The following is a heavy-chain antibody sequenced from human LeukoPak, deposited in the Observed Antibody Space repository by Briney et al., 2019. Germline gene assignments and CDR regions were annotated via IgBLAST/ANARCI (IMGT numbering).Heavy chain of an antibody. CDR1: GGPIDITNY. CDR2: ISHDGTT. CDR3: TRENRPFCPFAY. Sequence: SEPLSLTCGVSGGPIDITNYWSWVRQAPGKGLEWIGEISHDGTTNYNPSLRSRVAMSLDRANNQFSLTLTSVTAADTAVYYCTRENRPFCPFAYWGQGVLVTVSS. D-gene: IGHD2/OR15-2a*01. J-gene: IGHJ4*02. V-gene: IGHV4-4*02.